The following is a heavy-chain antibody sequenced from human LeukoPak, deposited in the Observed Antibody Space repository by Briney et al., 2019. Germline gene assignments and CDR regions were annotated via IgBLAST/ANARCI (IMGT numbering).Heavy chain of an antibody. J-gene: IGHJ4*02. D-gene: IGHD3-22*01. CDR2: IRYDGTNE. V-gene: IGHV3-30*02. CDR3: AKDLYDSSGEFDY. CDR1: GFTFSSYA. Sequence: GGSLRLSCAASGFTFSSYAMHWVRQAPGKGLEWVAFIRYDGTNEYYADSVKGRFTISRDNSKNTLFLQMNSLRAEDTAVYYCAKDLYDSSGEFDYWGQGTLVTVSS.